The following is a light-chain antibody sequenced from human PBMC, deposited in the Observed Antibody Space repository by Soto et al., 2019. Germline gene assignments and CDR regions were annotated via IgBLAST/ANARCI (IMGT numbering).Light chain of an antibody. CDR3: HQYGSSLLT. CDR2: DAS. V-gene: IGKV3D-20*01. J-gene: IGKJ4*01. CDR1: QSVCSNY. Sequence: EIVLTQSPATLSLSPGERATLSCGASQSVCSNYLAWYQQKPGLAPRLLIYDASSRATGIPDRFSGSGSGTDFTLTITRLEPEDSAVYYCHQYGSSLLTFGGGTKVEIK.